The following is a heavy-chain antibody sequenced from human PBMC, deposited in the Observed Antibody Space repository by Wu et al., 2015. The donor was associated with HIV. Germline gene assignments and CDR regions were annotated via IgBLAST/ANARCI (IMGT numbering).Heavy chain of an antibody. D-gene: IGHD2-15*01. Sequence: QVQLVQSGAEVKKPGASVKVSCKASGYTFTSYGISWVRQAPGQGLEWMGWISAYNGNTNYAQKLQGRVTMTTDTSTSTAYMELRSLRSDDTAVYYCARSRKGIVVVVAALHPPDYWGQGTLVTVSS. J-gene: IGHJ4*02. CDR2: ISAYNGNT. CDR3: ARSRKGIVVVVAALHPPDY. V-gene: IGHV1-18*01. CDR1: GYTFTSYG.